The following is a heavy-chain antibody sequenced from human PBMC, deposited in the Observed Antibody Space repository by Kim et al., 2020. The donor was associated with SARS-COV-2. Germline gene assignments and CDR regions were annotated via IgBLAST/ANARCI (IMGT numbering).Heavy chain of an antibody. Sequence: SETLSLTCTVSGGSVSSYYWSWIRQPAGKGLEWIGRICTSGSTNYNPSLKSRVTMSLDTSKNQFSLKLSSVTAADTAVYYCAREFGEWLLLIGDYYYYGMHVWGQGTTVTVSS. CDR1: GGSVSSYY. J-gene: IGHJ6*02. D-gene: IGHD3-22*01. V-gene: IGHV4-4*07. CDR2: ICTSGST. CDR3: AREFGEWLLLIGDYYYYGMHV.